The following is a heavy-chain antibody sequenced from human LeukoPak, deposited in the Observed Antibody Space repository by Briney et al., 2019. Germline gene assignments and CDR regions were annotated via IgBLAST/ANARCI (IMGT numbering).Heavy chain of an antibody. D-gene: IGHD3-16*01. CDR3: AKDSHLGGPGHFDY. J-gene: IGHJ4*02. V-gene: IGHV3-30-3*01. CDR1: GFTFSSYA. Sequence: PGGSLRLSCAASGFTFSSYAMSWVRQAPGKGLEWVAVISYDGSNKYYADSVKGRFTISRDNSKNTLYLQMNSLRAEDTAVYRCAKDSHLGGPGHFDYWGQGTLVTVSS. CDR2: ISYDGSNK.